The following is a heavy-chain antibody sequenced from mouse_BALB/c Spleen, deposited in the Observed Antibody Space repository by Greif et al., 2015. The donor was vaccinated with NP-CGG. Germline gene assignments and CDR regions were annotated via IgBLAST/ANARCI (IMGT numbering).Heavy chain of an antibody. D-gene: IGHD6-5*01. CDR1: GYTFTSYW. Sequence: VQLQQSGTVLARPGASVKMSCKASGYTFTSYWMHWVKQRPGQGLEWIGAIYPGNSDTSYNQKFKGKAKLTAVTSTSTAYMELSSLTNEDSAVYYCTRLISLRGAMDYWGQGTSVTVSS. J-gene: IGHJ4*01. V-gene: IGHV1-5*01. CDR3: TRLISLRGAMDY. CDR2: IYPGNSDT.